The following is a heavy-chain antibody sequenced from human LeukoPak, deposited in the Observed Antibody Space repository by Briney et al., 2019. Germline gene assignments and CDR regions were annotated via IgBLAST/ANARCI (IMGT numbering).Heavy chain of an antibody. CDR2: IYYSGST. V-gene: IGHV4-59*12. CDR1: GGSISNYY. Sequence: SETLSLTCTVSGGSISNYYWSWIRQPPGKGLEWIGYIYYSGSTNYNPSLKSRVTMSVDTSKSQFSLKLSSVTAADTAVYYCARVAGNIDDAFDIWGQGTMVTVSS. D-gene: IGHD6-13*01. J-gene: IGHJ3*02. CDR3: ARVAGNIDDAFDI.